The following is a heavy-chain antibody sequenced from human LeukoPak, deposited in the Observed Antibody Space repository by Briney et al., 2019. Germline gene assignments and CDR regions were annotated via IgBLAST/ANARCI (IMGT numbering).Heavy chain of an antibody. CDR1: GFAFNGSA. D-gene: IGHD2-2*01. V-gene: IGHV3-23*01. CDR3: AKDTGFCTANSCFYDALDA. CDR2: IYGSAYKT. Sequence: GGSLRLSCVGSGFAFNGSAMSWVRQAPGKGLEWVSGIYGSAYKTHYADSVKGRFTISRDNSENTLYLQMNNLRADDTAMYYCAKDTGFCTANSCFYDALDAWGRGTMVTVSS. J-gene: IGHJ3*01.